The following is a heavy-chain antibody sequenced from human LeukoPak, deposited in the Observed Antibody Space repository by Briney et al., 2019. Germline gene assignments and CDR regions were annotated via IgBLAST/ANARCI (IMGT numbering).Heavy chain of an antibody. CDR3: ARDLPSWIVVENGAFDI. D-gene: IGHD3-22*01. V-gene: IGHV3-48*03. Sequence: GGSLRLSCAASGFTFSSYEMNWVRQALGKGLEWVSYISSSGSTIYYADSVKGRFTISRDNAKNSLYLQMNSLRAEDTAVYYCARDLPSWIVVENGAFDIWGQGTMATVSS. CDR1: GFTFSSYE. J-gene: IGHJ3*02. CDR2: ISSSGSTI.